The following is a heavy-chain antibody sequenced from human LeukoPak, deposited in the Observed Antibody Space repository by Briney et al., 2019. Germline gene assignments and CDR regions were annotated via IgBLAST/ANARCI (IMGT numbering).Heavy chain of an antibody. D-gene: IGHD4-17*01. J-gene: IGHJ4*02. CDR1: GFTFSDYY. CDR2: ISSSGSTI. V-gene: IGHV3-11*01. Sequence: GGALRLSCAASGFTFSDYYMSWIRQAPGKGLEWVSYISSSGSTIYYADSVKGRFTISRDNAKNSLYLQMNSLRAEDTAVYYCARVGRLQYGDYVGFDYWGQGALVTVSS. CDR3: ARVGRLQYGDYVGFDY.